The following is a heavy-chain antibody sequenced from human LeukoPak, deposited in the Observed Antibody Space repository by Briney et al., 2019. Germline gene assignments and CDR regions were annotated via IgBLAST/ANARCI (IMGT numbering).Heavy chain of an antibody. CDR3: ARAGRLPIDH. J-gene: IGHJ4*02. D-gene: IGHD4-11*01. V-gene: IGHV4-34*01. CDR1: GGSFSGYN. Sequence: SETLSLTCAVYGGSFSGYNWSWIRQPPGKGLEWIGEINHSGSGSTNYNPSLKSRVTISVDTSKNQFSLKLSSVTAADTAVYYCARAGRLPIDHWGQGTLVTVSS. CDR2: INHSGSGST.